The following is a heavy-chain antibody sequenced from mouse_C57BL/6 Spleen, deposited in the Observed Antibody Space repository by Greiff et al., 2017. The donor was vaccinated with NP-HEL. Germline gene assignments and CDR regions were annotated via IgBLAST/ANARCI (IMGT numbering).Heavy chain of an antibody. CDR3: GRNSLDYYAMDY. D-gene: IGHD6-2*01. CDR1: GYTFTDHI. CDR2: IYPVSGET. V-gene: IGHV1-11*01. Sequence: QVQLKESGAELASPGASVTLSCKASGYTFTDHIMNWVKKRPGQGLEWIGRIYPVSGETKYNQKFMGKATFSVDRSSSTVYMVLNSLTSEDPAVYYCGRNSLDYYAMDYWGQGTSVTVSS. J-gene: IGHJ4*01.